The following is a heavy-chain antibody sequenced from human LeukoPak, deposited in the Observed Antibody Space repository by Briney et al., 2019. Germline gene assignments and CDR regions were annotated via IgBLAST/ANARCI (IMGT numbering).Heavy chain of an antibody. Sequence: GGSLRLSCAASGFTFSTYGMHWVRRAPGKGLEWVAVIWYDGSKKYYADSVKGRFTISRDNSKNTLYLQMNSLRAEDTAVYYCARSFRRYGMDVWGQGTTVTVSS. CDR2: IWYDGSKK. D-gene: IGHD3-10*01. CDR1: GFTFSTYG. V-gene: IGHV3-33*01. J-gene: IGHJ6*02. CDR3: ARSFRRYGMDV.